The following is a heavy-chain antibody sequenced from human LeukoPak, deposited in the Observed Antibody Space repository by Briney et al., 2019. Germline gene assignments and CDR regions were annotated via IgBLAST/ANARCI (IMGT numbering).Heavy chain of an antibody. D-gene: IGHD3-10*01. Sequence: SETLSLTCTVSGDSIRNYYWNWIRQPPGKGLEWIGYGHYSGSTFYNPSLNSRVTLSVDTSKNQFSLKLTSVTAADTAVHYCARWGEASALRVHAFDIWGQGTMVTVSS. V-gene: IGHV4-59*01. CDR1: GDSIRNYY. CDR2: GHYSGST. CDR3: ARWGEASALRVHAFDI. J-gene: IGHJ3*02.